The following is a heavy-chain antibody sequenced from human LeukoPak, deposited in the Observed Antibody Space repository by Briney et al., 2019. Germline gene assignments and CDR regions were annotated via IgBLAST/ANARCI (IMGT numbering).Heavy chain of an antibody. V-gene: IGHV3-21*01. CDR2: ISSSSSYI. D-gene: IGHD6-13*01. CDR1: GFTFSSYS. Sequence: GGSLRLSCAASGFTFSSYSMNWVRQAPGKGLEWVSSISSSSSYIYYADSVKGRFTISRDNAKNSLYLQMNSLRAEDTAVYYCARVPVAAAGKYNWFDPWGQGTLVTVSS. J-gene: IGHJ5*02. CDR3: ARVPVAAAGKYNWFDP.